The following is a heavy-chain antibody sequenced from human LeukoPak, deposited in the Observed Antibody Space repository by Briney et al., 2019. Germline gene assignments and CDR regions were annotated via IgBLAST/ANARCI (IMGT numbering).Heavy chain of an antibody. CDR1: GFTFSSYW. V-gene: IGHV3-7*01. Sequence: GGSPRLSCAACGFTFSSYWMSWVRQAPGKGLEWVANIKKDGSEKKYVDSVKGRFTISRDNAENLLYLEMNSLRAEDTAVYYCAREGGNGWYSGWFDPWGQGILVTVSS. CDR2: IKKDGSEK. J-gene: IGHJ5*02. D-gene: IGHD6-19*01. CDR3: AREGGNGWYSGWFDP.